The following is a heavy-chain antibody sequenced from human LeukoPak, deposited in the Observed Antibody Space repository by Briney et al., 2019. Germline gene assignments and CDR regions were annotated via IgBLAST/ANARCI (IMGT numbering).Heavy chain of an antibody. V-gene: IGHV4-34*01. CDR1: GGSFSGYY. D-gene: IGHD5-18*01. Sequence: PSETLSLTCAVYGGSFSGYYWSWIRQPPGKGLEWIGEINHSGSTNYNPSLKSRVTISVDTSKNQFSLKLSSVTAADTAVYYCARNEREYSSGLNWFDPWGQGTLVTVSS. CDR2: INHSGST. CDR3: ARNEREYSSGLNWFDP. J-gene: IGHJ5*02.